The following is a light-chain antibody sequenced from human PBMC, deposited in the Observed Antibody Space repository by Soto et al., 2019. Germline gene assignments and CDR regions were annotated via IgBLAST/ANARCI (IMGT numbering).Light chain of an antibody. CDR2: NND. Sequence: QSVLTQPPSASGTPGQRVTMSCYGSGSNIGPNYVYWFQQFPGTAPKLLIYNNDQRPSGVPDRFSGSKSGTSASLDISGLRSEDEAEYYCAAWDDSLRGRVFGGGTKLT. J-gene: IGLJ3*02. CDR3: AAWDDSLRGRV. CDR1: GSNIGPNY. V-gene: IGLV1-47*02.